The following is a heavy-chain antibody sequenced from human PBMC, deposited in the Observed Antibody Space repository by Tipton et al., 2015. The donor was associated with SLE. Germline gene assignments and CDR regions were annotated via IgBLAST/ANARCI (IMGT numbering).Heavy chain of an antibody. J-gene: IGHJ2*01. V-gene: IGHV3-23*01. CDR1: GFTFSSYA. CDR3: NRGGIYWYFDL. Sequence: SLRLSCAASGFTFSSYAMSWVRQAPGKGLEWVSAIGGSGGSTYYADSVRGRFTISRDNSKNTLYLQMNSLRAEDTAVYYCNRGGIYWYFDLWGRGTLVTVSS. CDR2: IGGSGGST. D-gene: IGHD3-16*01.